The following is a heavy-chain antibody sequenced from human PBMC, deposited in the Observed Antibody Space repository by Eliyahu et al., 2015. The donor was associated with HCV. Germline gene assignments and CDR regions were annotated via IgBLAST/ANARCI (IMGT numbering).Heavy chain of an antibody. CDR1: GGSFSDYY. D-gene: IGHD3-16*01. Sequence: QVQLQQWGAGLLKPSETLSLTCAVYGGSFSDYYWSWIRQPPGKGLEWIGEINHSGSTNYNPSLKSRVSISVDTSKKQFSLRLSSVTAADTAVYYCARRSNRYDYVWGSYKPFDTWGQGTLVTVSS. CDR2: INHSGST. V-gene: IGHV4-34*01. J-gene: IGHJ5*02. CDR3: ARRSNRYDYVWGSYKPFDT.